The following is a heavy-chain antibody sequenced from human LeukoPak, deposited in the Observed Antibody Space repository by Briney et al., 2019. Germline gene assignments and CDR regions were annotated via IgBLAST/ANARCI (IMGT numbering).Heavy chain of an antibody. CDR2: IYHSGST. CDR3: ARVPANYYMDV. V-gene: IGHV4-30-2*01. CDR1: GGSNSSGGYS. Sequence: PSETLSLTCAVSGGSNSSGGYSWSWIRQPPEKGLEWIGYIYHSGSTYYNPSLKSRVTTSVDRSKNQFSLKLSSVTAADTAVYYCARVPANYYMDVWGKGTTVTVSS. J-gene: IGHJ6*03.